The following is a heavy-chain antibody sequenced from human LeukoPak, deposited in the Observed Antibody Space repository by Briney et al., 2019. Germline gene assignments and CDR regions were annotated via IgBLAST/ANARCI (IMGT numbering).Heavy chain of an antibody. Sequence: ASVKVSCKASGYTFTSYYMHWVRQAPGQGLEWMGIINPSGGSTSYAQKFQGRVTMTRDTSTSTVYMELSSLRSEDTAVYYCARETGIYCSSTSCFYGMDVWGQGTTVTVSS. CDR1: GYTFTSYY. D-gene: IGHD2-2*01. CDR3: ARETGIYCSSTSCFYGMDV. V-gene: IGHV1-46*01. J-gene: IGHJ6*02. CDR2: INPSGGST.